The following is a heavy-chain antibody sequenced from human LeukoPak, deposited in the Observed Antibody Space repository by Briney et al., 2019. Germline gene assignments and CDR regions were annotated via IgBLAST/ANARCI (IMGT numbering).Heavy chain of an antibody. Sequence: ASVKVSCKASGYTFTDYYMHWVRQAPGQGVAWMGWINPDDGDTNYAQKFQGRVTMTRDTSVSTAHMEVSRLRSDDTAVYYCARANFLYCSSSTCPFDYWGQGTLVTVSS. D-gene: IGHD2-2*01. CDR1: GYTFTDYY. CDR2: INPDDGDT. V-gene: IGHV1-2*02. J-gene: IGHJ4*02. CDR3: ARANFLYCSSSTCPFDY.